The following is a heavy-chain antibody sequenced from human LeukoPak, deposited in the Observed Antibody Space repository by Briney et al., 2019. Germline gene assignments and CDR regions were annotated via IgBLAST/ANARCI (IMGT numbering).Heavy chain of an antibody. Sequence: SETLSLTCTVSGGSISSYYWSWIRQPPGKGLEWIGYIYYSGSTNYNTSLKSRVTISVDTSKNQLSLKLSSVTAADTAVYYCARQSSWYEKWFDPWGKGTLVTVSS. CDR3: ARQSSWYEKWFDP. D-gene: IGHD6-13*01. V-gene: IGHV4-59*08. CDR1: GGSISSYY. CDR2: IYYSGST. J-gene: IGHJ5*02.